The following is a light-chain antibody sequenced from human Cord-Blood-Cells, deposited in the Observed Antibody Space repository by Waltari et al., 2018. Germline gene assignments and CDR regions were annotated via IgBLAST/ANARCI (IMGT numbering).Light chain of an antibody. V-gene: IGKV1-39*01. Sequence: DIQMTQSPSSLSASVGDRVTITCRASQSISSYLNWYQQKPGKAPKLLIYAASSSQSGVPSRFSGRDSGTDFTLTISSRRPEDFATYYCQQIYSTPITFGQGTRLEIK. CDR1: QSISSY. CDR3: QQIYSTPIT. J-gene: IGKJ5*01. CDR2: AAS.